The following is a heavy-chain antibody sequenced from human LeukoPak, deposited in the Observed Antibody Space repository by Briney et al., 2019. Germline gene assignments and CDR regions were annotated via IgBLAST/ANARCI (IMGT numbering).Heavy chain of an antibody. Sequence: PGGSLRLSCAASGFTFSRHGMHWVRQAPGKGLEWVAFIRYDGSNKYYTDSVKGRFTISRDNSKNTLYLQMNSLRGEDTAVYYCAKDWRRIVLVAAVTRHGNYMDVWGKGTTVTISS. CDR2: IRYDGSNK. J-gene: IGHJ6*03. D-gene: IGHD2-15*01. CDR1: GFTFSRHG. CDR3: AKDWRRIVLVAAVTRHGNYMDV. V-gene: IGHV3-30*02.